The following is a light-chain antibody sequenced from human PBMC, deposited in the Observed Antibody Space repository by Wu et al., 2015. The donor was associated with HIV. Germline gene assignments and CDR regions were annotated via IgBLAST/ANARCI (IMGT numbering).Light chain of an antibody. V-gene: IGKV3D-20*02. CDR2: GAS. Sequence: EIMMTQSPATLSVSPGERATLSCRASQSVSNNYLAWYQQKPGQAPRLLIYGASSRATGIPDRFSGSGSATDFTLTISSLEPEDVAVYYCRQHSSWPPLTFGGGTKVEI. CDR3: RQHSSWPPLT. CDR1: QSVSNNY. J-gene: IGKJ4*01.